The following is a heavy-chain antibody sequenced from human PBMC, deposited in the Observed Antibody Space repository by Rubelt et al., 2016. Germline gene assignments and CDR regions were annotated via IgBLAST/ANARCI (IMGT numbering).Heavy chain of an antibody. Sequence: QVQLQQWGAGVLKPSETLSLSCTVSGGSISSNYWSWIRQPPGKGLEWIGYISYTGSANYNPPLKSRVTTSVNTSKNQFSLKLSVVMAADAAVYYEAGMYSSGWYYDAFEIWGQGTMVTVSS. CDR3: AGMYSSGWYYDAFEI. D-gene: IGHD6-19*01. CDR1: GGSISSNY. J-gene: IGHJ3*02. V-gene: IGHV4-59*08. CDR2: ISYTGSA.